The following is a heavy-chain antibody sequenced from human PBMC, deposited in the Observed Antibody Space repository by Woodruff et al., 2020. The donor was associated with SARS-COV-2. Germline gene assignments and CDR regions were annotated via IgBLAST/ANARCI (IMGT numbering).Heavy chain of an antibody. D-gene: IGHD2-15*01. Sequence: WVSYISSSGSTIYYADSVKGRFTISRDNAKNSLYLQMNSLRAEDTAVYYCARHGGSYYYYYYMDVWGK. CDR3: ARHGGSYYYYYYMDV. CDR2: ISSSGSTI. V-gene: IGHV3-48*03. J-gene: IGHJ6*03.